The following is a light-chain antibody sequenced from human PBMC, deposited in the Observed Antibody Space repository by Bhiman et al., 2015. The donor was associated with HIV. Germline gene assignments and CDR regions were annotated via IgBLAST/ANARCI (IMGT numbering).Light chain of an antibody. CDR3: QAWDSSTAV. Sequence: QSALTQPPSASGSPGQSVTISCAGTSSDVGAYNYVSWYQQHPGKAPKLMIYEVSKRPSGIPERFSGSNSGNTATLTISGTQAMDEADYYCQAWDSSTAVFGGGTKLTVL. V-gene: IGLV2-8*01. CDR1: SSDVGAYNY. J-gene: IGLJ2*01. CDR2: EVS.